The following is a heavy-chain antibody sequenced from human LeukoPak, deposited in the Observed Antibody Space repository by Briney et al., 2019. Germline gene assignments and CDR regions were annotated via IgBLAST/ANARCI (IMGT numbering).Heavy chain of an antibody. CDR3: ARDRSSGGSVPGFNTQYYFDY. CDR2: ISYDGSYK. J-gene: IGHJ4*02. CDR1: GFTFSNFA. Sequence: GGSLRLSCAASGFTFSNFAMAWVRQAPGKGLEWVAVISYDGSYKDYVDSVKGRFTISRDNSKNTLYLQMNSLRAEDTAVYYCARDRSSGGSVPGFNTQYYFDYWGQGTLVTVSS. V-gene: IGHV3-30*04. D-gene: IGHD3-10*01.